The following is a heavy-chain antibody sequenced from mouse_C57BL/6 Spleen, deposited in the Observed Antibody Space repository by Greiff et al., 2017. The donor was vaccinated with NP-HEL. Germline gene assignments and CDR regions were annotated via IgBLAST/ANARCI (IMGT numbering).Heavy chain of an antibody. CDR2: ISSGSSTI. CDR3: ARGGYYAMDY. CDR1: GFTFSDYG. V-gene: IGHV5-17*01. Sequence: XVQLVEAGGGVVKPGGSLKLSCAASGFTFSDYGMHWVRQAPEKGLEWVAYISSGSSTIYYADTVKGRFTISRDNATNTLFLQMTSLRSEDTAMYYCARGGYYAMDYWGQGTSVTVSS. J-gene: IGHJ4*01.